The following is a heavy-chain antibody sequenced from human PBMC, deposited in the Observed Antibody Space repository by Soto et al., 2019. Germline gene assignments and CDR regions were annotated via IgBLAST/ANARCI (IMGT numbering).Heavy chain of an antibody. Sequence: PSETLSLPCAVFGGSISNSNWWTWVRQPPGKGMDWIGEIFHSGSTNYNSSLMGRVTISVDTANNQFSPKLSSVTAADTAVDYCAHRPIVGAAIWGQGTMGTVCS. D-gene: IGHD1-26*01. CDR1: GGSISNSNW. V-gene: IGHV4-4*02. CDR2: IFHSGST. J-gene: IGHJ4*02. CDR3: AHRPIVGAAI.